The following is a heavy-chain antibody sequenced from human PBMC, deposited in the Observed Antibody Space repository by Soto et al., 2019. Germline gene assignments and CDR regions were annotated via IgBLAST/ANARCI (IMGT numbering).Heavy chain of an antibody. J-gene: IGHJ3*02. CDR3: ARLTYYYDSSGSPDAFDI. V-gene: IGHV3-13*01. Sequence: GGSLRLSCAASGFTFSSYDMHWVRQATGKGLEWVSAIGTAGDTYYPGSVKGRFTISRENAKNSLYLQMNSLRAEDTAVYYCARLTYYYDSSGSPDAFDIWGQGTMVTVSS. CDR1: GFTFSSYD. CDR2: IGTAGDT. D-gene: IGHD3-22*01.